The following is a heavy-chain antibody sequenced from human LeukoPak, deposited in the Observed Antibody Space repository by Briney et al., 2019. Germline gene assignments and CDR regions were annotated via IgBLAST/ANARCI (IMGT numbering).Heavy chain of an antibody. CDR2: IYYSGTT. V-gene: IGHV4-59*01. CDR1: GGSISSYY. Sequence: SETLSLTCTVSGGSISSYYWSWIRQPPGKGLEWIGYIYYSGTTNYNPSLKSRVTISVDTSKNQFSLKLNSVTPADTAVYYCERGFGYFDWFPVYWGQGTLVTVSS. D-gene: IGHD3-9*01. J-gene: IGHJ4*02. CDR3: ERGFGYFDWFPVY.